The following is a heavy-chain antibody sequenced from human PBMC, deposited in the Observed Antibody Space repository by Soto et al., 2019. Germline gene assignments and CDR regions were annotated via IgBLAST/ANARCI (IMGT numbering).Heavy chain of an antibody. D-gene: IGHD3-3*01. CDR2: ISGSGDRT. CDR3: ARRFDWFDP. J-gene: IGHJ5*02. V-gene: IGHV3-23*04. CDR1: GFTFSSYG. Sequence: EVQVVESGGGLAQPGGSLRLSCAASGFTFSSYGMTWVRQAPGKGLEWVSSISGSGDRTYYAASVKGWFTISRDNSKNTLYLQMNSLRAEDTAVYYCARRFDWFDPWGQGTLVTVSS.